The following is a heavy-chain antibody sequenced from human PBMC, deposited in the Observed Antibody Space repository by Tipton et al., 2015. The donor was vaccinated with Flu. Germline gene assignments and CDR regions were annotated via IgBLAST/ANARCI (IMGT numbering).Heavy chain of an antibody. J-gene: IGHJ4*02. CDR2: VYYSGTT. CDR3: ARVLVVAATPFDY. CDR1: GASISSGSYY. D-gene: IGHD2-15*01. V-gene: IGHV4-39*07. Sequence: TLSLTCTVSGASISSGSYYSAWIRQPPGKGLEWVGSVYYSGTTYYNPSLKSRVTISVDTSKNQFSLKVSSVTAAATAVYYCARVLVVAATPFDYWGQGILVIVSS.